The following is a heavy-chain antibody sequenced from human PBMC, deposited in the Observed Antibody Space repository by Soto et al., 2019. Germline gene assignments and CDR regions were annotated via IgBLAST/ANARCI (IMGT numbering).Heavy chain of an antibody. V-gene: IGHV4-34*01. D-gene: IGHD2-21*02. CDR2: VNHSGST. J-gene: IGHJ6*02. Sequence: SETLSLTCAVYGGSFSGYYWSWIRQPPGKGLEWIGEVNHSGSTNYNPSLKSRATISVDTSKNQFSLKLSSVTAADTAVYYCAREGVTRNYYYYGMDVWGQGTTVTVSS. CDR1: GGSFSGYY. CDR3: AREGVTRNYYYYGMDV.